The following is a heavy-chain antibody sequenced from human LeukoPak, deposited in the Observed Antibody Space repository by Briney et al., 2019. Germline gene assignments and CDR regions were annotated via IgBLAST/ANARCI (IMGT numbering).Heavy chain of an antibody. Sequence: SETLSLTCSVSGDSISSYYWSWIRQPAGKGLEWIGRIYTSGSTNYNPSLKSRVTMSVDMSKNQFSLKLSSVTAADTAVYYCARERPGWPFDYWGQGTLVTVSS. CDR1: GDSISSYY. CDR2: IYTSGST. D-gene: IGHD6-19*01. CDR3: ARERPGWPFDY. J-gene: IGHJ4*02. V-gene: IGHV4-4*07.